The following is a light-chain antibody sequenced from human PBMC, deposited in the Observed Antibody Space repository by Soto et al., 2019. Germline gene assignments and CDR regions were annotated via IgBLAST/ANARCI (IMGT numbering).Light chain of an antibody. J-gene: IGLJ1*01. V-gene: IGLV1-51*01. CDR3: GSWDSRLSTYV. Sequence: QSVLTQPPSGSAAPGQKVTISGSGSSSNIGGNSVSWYQQLPGTAPKLLIYDDNKRPSGIPDRFSGSKSGTSATLGITGFQTGDEADYYCGSWDSRLSTYVFATGAKVIVL. CDR1: SSNIGGNS. CDR2: DDN.